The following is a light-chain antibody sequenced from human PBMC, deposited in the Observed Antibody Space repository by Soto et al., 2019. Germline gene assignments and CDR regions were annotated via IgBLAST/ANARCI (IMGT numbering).Light chain of an antibody. CDR3: QSYDSSLSGDV. Sequence: QSALTQPPSVSGAPGQRVTISCTGSSSNIGAGYDVHWYQQLPGTAPKLLIYRNSNRPSGVPDRFSGSKSGTSASLAITGLQAEDEADYYCQSYDSSLSGDVFGTGTKLTVL. CDR1: SSNIGAGYD. V-gene: IGLV1-40*01. CDR2: RNS. J-gene: IGLJ1*01.